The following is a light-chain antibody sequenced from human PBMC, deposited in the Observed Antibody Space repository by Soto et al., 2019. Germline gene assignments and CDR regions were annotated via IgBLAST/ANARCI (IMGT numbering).Light chain of an antibody. V-gene: IGLV2-11*01. CDR1: TSDVGGYDY. Sequence: QSVLTQPRSVSGSPGQSVTISCTGTTSDVGGYDYVSWYQHHPGKAPKLIIYDVTQRPSGIPDRFSGSKSGNTASLTISGLQADDEADYHCCSYADIYFSVFGTGTKVTVL. CDR3: CSYADIYFSV. J-gene: IGLJ1*01. CDR2: DVT.